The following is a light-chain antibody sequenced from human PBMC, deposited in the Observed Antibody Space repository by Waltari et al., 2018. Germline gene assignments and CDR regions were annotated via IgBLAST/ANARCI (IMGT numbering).Light chain of an antibody. CDR1: SRDVCGYNY. CDR3: VSYTRNNTSI. Sequence: QSPLTQPASASVSPGQSLTLSCTRTSRDVCGYNYVSWFQQHPGKAPKVMIYEVSRRPSGVSDRFSGSKSGNTASLTISGLQAEDEADYYCVSYTRNNTSIFGGGTKLTVL. V-gene: IGLV2-14*01. J-gene: IGLJ2*01. CDR2: EVS.